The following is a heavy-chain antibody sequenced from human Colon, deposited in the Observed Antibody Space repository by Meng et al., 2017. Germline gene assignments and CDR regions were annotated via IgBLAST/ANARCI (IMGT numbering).Heavy chain of an antibody. CDR1: GFALTDAW. D-gene: IGHD1-26*01. CDR3: TTISWGY. V-gene: IGHV3-15*01. Sequence: EVGVGESGGGLVKPGGSLRVSCAVSGFALTDAWMSWVRQAPGKGLEWVGRLKSKVDGGTADYAVAVNGRFTISRDESKNTLYLQMNSLKPDDTAVYYCTTISWGYWGQGTLVTVSS. J-gene: IGHJ4*02. CDR2: LKSKVDGGTA.